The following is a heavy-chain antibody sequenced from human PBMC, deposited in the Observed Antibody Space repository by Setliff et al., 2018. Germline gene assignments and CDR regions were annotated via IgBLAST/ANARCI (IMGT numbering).Heavy chain of an antibody. J-gene: IGHJ3*02. CDR1: GYSINSDYY. D-gene: IGHD1-26*01. V-gene: IGHV4-38-2*01. CDR2: MHHSGIV. CDR3: ARTLPTYCRDGPCKVGALDI. Sequence: SETLSLTCAVSGYSINSDYYWGWIRQPPGKGLEWVASMHHSGIVYYNPSLRSRVIMSVDTSKYQVSLDLTSVTAADTAVYYCARTLPTYCRDGPCKVGALDIWGQGTMVTVSS.